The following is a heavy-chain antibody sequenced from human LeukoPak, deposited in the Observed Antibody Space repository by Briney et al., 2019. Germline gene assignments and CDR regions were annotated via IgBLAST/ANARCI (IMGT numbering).Heavy chain of an antibody. V-gene: IGHV4-59*01. CDR3: ARAAGAAEIDY. D-gene: IGHD6-13*01. Sequence: SETLSLTCTASGGSISSYYWSWIRQPPGKGLEWIGYIYYSGSTNYNPSLKSRVTISVDTSKNQFSLKLSSVTAADTAVYYCARAAGAAEIDYWGQGTLVTVSS. J-gene: IGHJ4*02. CDR1: GGSISSYY. CDR2: IYYSGST.